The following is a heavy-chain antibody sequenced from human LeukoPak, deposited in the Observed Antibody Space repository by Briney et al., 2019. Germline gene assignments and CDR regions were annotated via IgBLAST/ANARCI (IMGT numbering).Heavy chain of an antibody. D-gene: IGHD2-21*02. Sequence: ASVKVSCQPSRYTLTTYCMIWLRQAPGKGLAGMGWIHTQTCQTHYPQKLQGRVTMTTETPTRTVHMEVKRLRSDDPAVYLRWRKGCYGDCYLFDSCGERTLWTVS. CDR1: RYTLTTYC. CDR3: WRKGCYGDCYLFDS. J-gene: IGHJ4*02. V-gene: IGHV1-18*04. CDR2: IHTQTCQT.